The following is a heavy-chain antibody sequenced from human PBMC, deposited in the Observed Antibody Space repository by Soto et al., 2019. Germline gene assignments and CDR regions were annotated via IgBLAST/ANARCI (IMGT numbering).Heavy chain of an antibody. J-gene: IGHJ5*02. CDR2: ISAYNGNT. CDR3: ALTTLAADWFDP. Sequence: SVKVSCKASGYTFTSYGISWVRQAPGQGLEWMGWISAYNGNTNYAQKLQGRVTMTTDTSTSTAYMELRSLRSDDTAVYYCALTTLAADWFDPWGQGTLVTVSS. CDR1: GYTFTSYG. D-gene: IGHD6-13*01. V-gene: IGHV1-18*01.